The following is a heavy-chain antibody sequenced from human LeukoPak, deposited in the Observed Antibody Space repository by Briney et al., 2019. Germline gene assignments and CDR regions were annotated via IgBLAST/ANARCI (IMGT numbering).Heavy chain of an antibody. CDR3: AKDVQGSPNRRLTEPTYQRLYGDAFDI. Sequence: GGSLRLSCAASGFTFSSYAMSWVRQAPGKGLEWVSAISGSGGSTYYADSVKGRFTISRDNSKNTLYLQMNSLRAEDTAVYYCAKDVQGSPNRRLTEPTYQRLYGDAFDIWGQGTMVTVSS. CDR1: GFTFSSYA. CDR2: ISGSGGST. V-gene: IGHV3-23*01. D-gene: IGHD2-2*02. J-gene: IGHJ3*02.